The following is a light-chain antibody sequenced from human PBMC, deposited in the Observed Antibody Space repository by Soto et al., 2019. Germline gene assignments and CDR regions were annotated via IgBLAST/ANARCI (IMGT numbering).Light chain of an antibody. CDR3: LQYDKWPPWT. CDR1: QSVNSN. CDR2: GAS. J-gene: IGKJ1*01. Sequence: EIVMTQSPATLSVSPGERATLSCRASQSVNSNLAWYQQRPGQGPRLLIHGASIRATGVPARFSGSGSGTEFTLTISSLQSEDFAVYFCLQYDKWPPWTFGQGTKVEIK. V-gene: IGKV3D-15*01.